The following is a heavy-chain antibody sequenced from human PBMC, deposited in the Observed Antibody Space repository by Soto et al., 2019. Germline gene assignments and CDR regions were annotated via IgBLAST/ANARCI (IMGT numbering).Heavy chain of an antibody. CDR3: ARGGGVGYYYYGMDV. CDR2: IYYSGST. J-gene: IGHJ6*02. V-gene: IGHV4-61*01. Sequence: SETLSLTCTVSGGSVSSGSYYWSWIRQPPGKGLEWIGYIYYSGSTNYNPSLKSRVTISVDTSKNQFSLKLSSVTAADTAAYYCARGGGVGYYYYGMDVWGQGTTVTVSS. D-gene: IGHD2-15*01. CDR1: GGSVSSGSYY.